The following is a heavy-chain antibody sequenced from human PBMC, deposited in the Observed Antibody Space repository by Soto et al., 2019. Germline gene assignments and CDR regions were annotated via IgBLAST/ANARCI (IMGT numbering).Heavy chain of an antibody. Sequence: GGSLRLSCAASGFTFSRYAIHWVRKAPGKGLEWVAVISSDGTNRYYVDSVKGRFTISSDNSRNTLYLQMHSLRHEDAAVYYRARSSSGAVDDSVNFWRQGTLVIVSA. CDR3: ARSSSGAVDDSVNF. J-gene: IGHJ4*02. V-gene: IGHV3-30*04. CDR1: GFTFSRYA. CDR2: ISSDGTNR. D-gene: IGHD6-19*01.